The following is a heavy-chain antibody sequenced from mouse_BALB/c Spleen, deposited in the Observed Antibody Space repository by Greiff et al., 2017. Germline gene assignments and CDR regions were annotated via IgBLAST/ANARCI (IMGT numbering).Heavy chain of an antibody. CDR2: ISYDGSN. D-gene: IGHD2-1*01. J-gene: IGHJ3*01. Sequence: EVKLVESGPGLVKPSQSLSLTCSVTGYSITSGYYWNWIRQFPGNKLEWMGYISYDGSNNYNPSLKNRISITRDTSKNQFFLKLNSVTTEDTATYYCARESPMGSLFAYWGQGTLVTVSA. CDR3: ARESPMGSLFAY. V-gene: IGHV3-6*02. CDR1: GYSITSGYY.